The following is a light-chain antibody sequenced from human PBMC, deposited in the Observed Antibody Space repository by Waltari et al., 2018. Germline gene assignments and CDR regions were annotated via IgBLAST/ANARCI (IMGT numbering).Light chain of an antibody. V-gene: IGLV3-1*01. CDR3: QAWDSTAVV. J-gene: IGLJ3*02. CDR2: EDT. Sequence: SYELTQAPSVSVSPGQTASLTCSGDKLGDKYVSWYQQKPGQSPVLVIYEDTKRPSGITERFSGSNSGEPAPLTISGTQAMDEADYYCQAWDSTAVVFGGGTKLTVL. CDR1: KLGDKY.